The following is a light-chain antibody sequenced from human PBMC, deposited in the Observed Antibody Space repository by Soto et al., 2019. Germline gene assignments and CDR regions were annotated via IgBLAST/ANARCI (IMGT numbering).Light chain of an antibody. J-gene: IGLJ1*01. CDR2: DNN. Sequence: QSALTQPPSVSGAPGQMVIISCTGSSSNIGAGYDVHWYQQLPGTAPRLLIYDNNNRPSGVPARFSVSKSDTSASLAITGLQPEDEADYYCQSYDSSLSGSYVFGTGTKVTVL. CDR1: SSNIGAGYD. V-gene: IGLV1-40*01. CDR3: QSYDSSLSGSYV.